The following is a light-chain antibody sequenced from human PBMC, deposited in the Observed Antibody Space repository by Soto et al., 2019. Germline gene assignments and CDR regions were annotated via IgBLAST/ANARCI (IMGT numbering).Light chain of an antibody. CDR1: SSDVGGYSY. CDR2: EVS. Sequence: QSALTQPPSASGSPGQSVTISCTGASSDVGGYSYVSWYQQHPGKAPKLMIYEVSKRPSGVPDRFSGSKSGNTASLTVSGLQAEDEADSYCSSYGGSNNLVFGGGTQLTVL. V-gene: IGLV2-8*01. CDR3: SSYGGSNNLV. J-gene: IGLJ2*01.